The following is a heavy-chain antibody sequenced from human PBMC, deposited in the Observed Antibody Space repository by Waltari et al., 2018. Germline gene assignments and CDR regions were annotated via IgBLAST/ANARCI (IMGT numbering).Heavy chain of an antibody. J-gene: IGHJ5*02. CDR1: GYTFTGYY. Sequence: QVQLVQSGAEVKKPGASVKVSCKASGYTFTGYYMHWVREGRGQGLEWMGWINPNSGGTKDGEKLQGRVTMTRDTSISTAYMELGRLGSDDTAVYYCARDSWVQIWVSWFDPWGQRTLVTVSS. V-gene: IGHV1-2*02. CDR3: ARDSWVQIWVSWFDP. D-gene: IGHD5-18*01. CDR2: INPNSGGT.